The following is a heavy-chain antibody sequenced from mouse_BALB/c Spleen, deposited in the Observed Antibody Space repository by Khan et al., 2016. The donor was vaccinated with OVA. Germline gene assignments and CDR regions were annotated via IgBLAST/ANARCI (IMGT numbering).Heavy chain of an antibody. V-gene: IGHV5-17*02. CDR3: ATSDFYGYYFDY. CDR2: ISGDTSTI. D-gene: IGHD1-1*01. CDR1: GFTFSNYG. Sequence: EVELVESGGGLVQPGGSRKLSCAASGFTFSNYGMHWVRQAPEKGLEWVAFISGDTSTIYYADTVKGRFTISRDNPKNTLFLQMTSLMSEDTARYYCATSDFYGYYFDYWGPGTTLTVSS. J-gene: IGHJ2*01.